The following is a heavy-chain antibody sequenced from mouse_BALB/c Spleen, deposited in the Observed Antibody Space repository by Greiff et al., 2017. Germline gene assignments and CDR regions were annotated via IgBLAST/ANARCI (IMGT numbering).Heavy chain of an antibody. CDR2: IYPSDSYT. D-gene: IGHD1-2*01. CDR1: GYTFTSYW. V-gene: IGHV1-69*02. J-gene: IGHJ2*01. CDR3: TRRATAYFDY. Sequence: VQLQQPGAELVRPGASVKLSCKASGYTFTSYWINWVKQRPGQGLEWIGNIYPSDSYTNYNQKFKDKATLTVDKSSSTAYMQLSSPTSEDSAVYYCTRRATAYFDYWGQGTTLTVSS.